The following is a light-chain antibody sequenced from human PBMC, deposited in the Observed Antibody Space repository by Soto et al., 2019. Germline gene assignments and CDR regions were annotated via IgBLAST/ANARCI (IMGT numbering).Light chain of an antibody. J-gene: IGKJ5*01. V-gene: IGKV4-1*01. CDR1: RSVLYSSNNKNY. Sequence: IVMTQSPDSLAVSLGERATSNWKSSRSVLYSSNNKNYLAWYQQKPGQPPKLLIYWASTRESGVPDRFSGSGSGTDFTLTISSLQPEDFATYYCQQSYSTPITFGQGTRLEIK. CDR3: QQSYSTPIT. CDR2: WAS.